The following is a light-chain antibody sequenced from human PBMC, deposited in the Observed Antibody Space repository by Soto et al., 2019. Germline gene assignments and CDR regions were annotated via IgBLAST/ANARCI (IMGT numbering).Light chain of an antibody. CDR1: STDVGGYNY. CDR3: SSYTTISHPYV. J-gene: IGLJ1*01. V-gene: IGLV2-14*01. Sequence: QSELAQPSSVSGSPGQSITISCTGTSTDVGGYNYVSWYQHHSGKAPKLLNYEVTNRPSGISDRFSGSKSVNTASLTISGSQAEDEAEYYGSSYTTISHPYVFGTGTKASGL. CDR2: EVT.